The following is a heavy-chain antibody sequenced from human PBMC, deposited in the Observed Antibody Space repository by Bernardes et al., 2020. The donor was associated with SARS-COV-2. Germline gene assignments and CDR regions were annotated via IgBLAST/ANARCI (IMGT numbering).Heavy chain of an antibody. CDR1: GGSFSGYY. D-gene: IGHD3-22*01. CDR2: INHSGST. CDR3: ARGRSSIHMILVVFTGGIFYFDY. Sequence: SETLPLTCAVYGGSFSGYYWSWIRQPPGKGLEWIGEINHSGSTNYNPSLKSRVTISVDTSKNQFSLKLSSVTAADTAVYYCARGRSSIHMILVVFTGGIFYFDYWGQGTLVTVSS. J-gene: IGHJ4*02. V-gene: IGHV4-34*01.